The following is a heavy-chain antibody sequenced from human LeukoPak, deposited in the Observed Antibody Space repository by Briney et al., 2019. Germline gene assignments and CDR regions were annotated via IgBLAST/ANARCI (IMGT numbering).Heavy chain of an antibody. Sequence: PGRSLRLSCAASGFTLSSAGMHWVRQAPGKGLEWVSSISSSSSYIYYADSVKGRFTISRDNAKNSLYLQMNSLRAEDTAVYYCARYYGSGSPWWHWGQGTLVTVSS. V-gene: IGHV3-21*01. J-gene: IGHJ1*01. CDR2: ISSSSSYI. CDR1: GFTLSSAG. CDR3: ARYYGSGSPWWH. D-gene: IGHD3-10*01.